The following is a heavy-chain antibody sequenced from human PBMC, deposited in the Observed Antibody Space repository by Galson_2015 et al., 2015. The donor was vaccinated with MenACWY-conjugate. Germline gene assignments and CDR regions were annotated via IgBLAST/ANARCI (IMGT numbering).Heavy chain of an antibody. J-gene: IGHJ4*02. D-gene: IGHD1-26*01. CDR1: GFTFSSNW. CDR2: INRDGSST. CDR3: AKTRGASFYFDS. Sequence: SLRLSCAASGFTFSSNWMHWVRQAPGKGLVWVSRINRDGSSTTYADSVKDRFTISRDNAKNTLYLQMNSLRPEDTAVFYCAKTRGASFYFDSWGQGTLVTVSS. V-gene: IGHV3-74*03.